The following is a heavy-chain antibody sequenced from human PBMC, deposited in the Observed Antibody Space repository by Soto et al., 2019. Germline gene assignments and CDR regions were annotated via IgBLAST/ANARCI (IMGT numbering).Heavy chain of an antibody. J-gene: IGHJ4*02. CDR3: AKGFGNYWAFDY. D-gene: IGHD1-26*01. Sequence: QVHLVESGGGVVQPGRSLRLSCAASGFSFSTYGMHWVRQAPGKGLEWVAFISNDGSNKYYADSVKGRFTISRDNSKNTLYLQMNSLRAEDTAVYCWAKGFGNYWAFDYWGQGTLVTVSS. CDR1: GFSFSTYG. CDR2: ISNDGSNK. V-gene: IGHV3-30*18.